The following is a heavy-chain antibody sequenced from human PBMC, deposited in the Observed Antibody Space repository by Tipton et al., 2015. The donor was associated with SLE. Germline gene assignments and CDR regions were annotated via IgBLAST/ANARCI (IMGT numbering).Heavy chain of an antibody. Sequence: SLRLSCAASGFTFSNYSMHWVRQAPGKGLEWVAFIRYDGSYKYYADSVKGRFTISRDNSKNTLYLQMNSLRAEDTAVYYCARDGGSLEDYMDVWGKGTTVTVSS. CDR2: IRYDGSYK. CDR3: ARDGGSLEDYMDV. CDR1: GFTFSNYS. D-gene: IGHD1-26*01. J-gene: IGHJ6*03. V-gene: IGHV3-30*02.